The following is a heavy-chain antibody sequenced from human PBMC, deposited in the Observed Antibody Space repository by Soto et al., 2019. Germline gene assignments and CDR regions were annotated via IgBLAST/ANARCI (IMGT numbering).Heavy chain of an antibody. V-gene: IGHV3-23*01. Sequence: EVQLLESGGGLVQPGGSLRLSCAASGFTFSSYAMSCVRQAPGKGLEWVSAISGSGGSTYYADAVKGRFTIPRDNSKNTLYMQMNSLRAEDTAVYYCAKVPRRGFDNYYYYGMAVWGQGTTVTVSS. CDR2: ISGSGGST. CDR3: AKVPRRGFDNYYYYGMAV. J-gene: IGHJ6*02. CDR1: GFTFSSYA.